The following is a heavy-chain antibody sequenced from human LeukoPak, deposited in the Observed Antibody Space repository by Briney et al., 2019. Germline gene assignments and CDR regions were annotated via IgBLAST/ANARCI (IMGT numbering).Heavy chain of an antibody. CDR2: IYTGGST. J-gene: IGHJ1*01. Sequence: KPSQTLSLTCTVSGGSISSGTFFWSWIRQPAGKGLEWIGRIYTGGSTNYNPSLKSRVPMSVDTSRNQFSLRLSSVTAADTAVYYCASEVPASIDYFQHWGQGTLVTVSS. CDR3: ASEVPASIDYFQH. V-gene: IGHV4-61*02. CDR1: GGSISSGTFF. D-gene: IGHD2-2*02.